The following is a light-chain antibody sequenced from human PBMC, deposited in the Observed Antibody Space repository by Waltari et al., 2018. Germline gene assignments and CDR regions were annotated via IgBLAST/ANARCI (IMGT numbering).Light chain of an antibody. J-gene: IGKJ5*01. CDR1: QSVRNH. Sequence: EIVLTQFPATLSLSPGESAALSCRASQSVRNHLAWYQQKPGQAPSRLIYETSNRATGIPARFSGSGSETDFTLNISSLEPEDIAVYYCQQRFLWPPITLGQGTRLEIK. CDR2: ETS. CDR3: QQRFLWPPIT. V-gene: IGKV3-11*01.